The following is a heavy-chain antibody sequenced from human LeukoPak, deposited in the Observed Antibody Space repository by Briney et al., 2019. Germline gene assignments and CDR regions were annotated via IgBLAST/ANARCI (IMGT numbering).Heavy chain of an antibody. CDR1: RYTFTSYV. CDR3: ARYPSLLDIVAKGAFDI. J-gene: IGHJ3*02. D-gene: IGHD5-12*01. Sequence: GGSVKASCKASRYTFTSYVVSWVRQAPGQGLGGRGWISAYNGNTNYAQKLHGRVTMTTDTSTSTAYMELRSLRSDDTAVYYCARYPSLLDIVAKGAFDIWGQGTMVTVSS. CDR2: ISAYNGNT. V-gene: IGHV1-18*04.